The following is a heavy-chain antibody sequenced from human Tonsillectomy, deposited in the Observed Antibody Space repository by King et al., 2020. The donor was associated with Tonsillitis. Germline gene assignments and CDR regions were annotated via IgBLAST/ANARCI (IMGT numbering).Heavy chain of an antibody. CDR1: GFTFSSYW. Sequence: VQLVESGGGLVQPGGSLRLSCAASGFTFSSYWMSWVRQAPGKGLEWVANIKQDGSEKYYVDSVKGRFTISRDNAKNSLYLQMNSLRAEDTAVYYCAGDALLKSVPAALDYWGQGTLVTVSS. CDR2: IKQDGSEK. D-gene: IGHD2-2*01. V-gene: IGHV3-7*03. J-gene: IGHJ4*02. CDR3: AGDALLKSVPAALDY.